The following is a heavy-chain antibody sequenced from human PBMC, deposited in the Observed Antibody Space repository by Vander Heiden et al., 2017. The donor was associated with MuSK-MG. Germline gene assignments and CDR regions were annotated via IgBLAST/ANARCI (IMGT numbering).Heavy chain of an antibody. D-gene: IGHD3-22*01. CDR1: GGTFSSYA. CDR3: ARDRCYYYDSSGYYIFSY. V-gene: IGHV1-69*06. J-gene: IGHJ4*02. CDR2: IIPIFGTA. Sequence: QVQLVQSGAVVKKPGSSVKVSCKASGGTFSSYAISWVRQAPGQGLEWMGGIIPIFGTANYAQKFQGRVTITADKSTSTAYMELSSLRSEDTAVYYCARDRCYYYDSSGYYIFSYWGQGTLVTVSS.